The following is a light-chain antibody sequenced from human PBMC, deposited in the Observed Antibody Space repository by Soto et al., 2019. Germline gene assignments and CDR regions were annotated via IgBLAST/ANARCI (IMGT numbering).Light chain of an antibody. Sequence: EIVLTQSPATLSLSPGERATLSCRASQSVSSYLAWYQQKPGQAPRLLIYDASNRATGIPARFSGSGSGTDFPPTISSLEPEDFAVYYCQQRSNWPPSLTFGGGTKVEIK. CDR1: QSVSSY. CDR3: QQRSNWPPSLT. J-gene: IGKJ4*01. V-gene: IGKV3-11*01. CDR2: DAS.